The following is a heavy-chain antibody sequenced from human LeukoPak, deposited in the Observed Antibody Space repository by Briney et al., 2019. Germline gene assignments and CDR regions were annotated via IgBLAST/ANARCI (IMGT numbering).Heavy chain of an antibody. CDR1: GGSINSYY. J-gene: IGHJ6*02. CDR3: ARDLRGGVSAQIPAVPHSVMDV. V-gene: IGHV4-4*07. Sequence: SETLSLTCTASGGSINSYYWSWIRQPAGKGLEWIWRIYPSGSTNYNPSLKSRVTMSVDTSKNQFSLKLSSVPAADTAVYYCARDLRGGVSAQIPAVPHSVMDVWGQGTTVTVSS. D-gene: IGHD3-10*01. CDR2: IYPSGST.